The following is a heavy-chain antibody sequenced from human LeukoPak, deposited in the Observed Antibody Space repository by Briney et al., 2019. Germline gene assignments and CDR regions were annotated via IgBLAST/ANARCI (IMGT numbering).Heavy chain of an antibody. D-gene: IGHD6-13*01. Sequence: SVKVSCKASGGTFSSYAISWVRQAPGQGLEWMGWIIPILGSANYAQSFQGRVTMTADESTSTAYMELSSLRSEDTAVYYCATSSRTYSSTDYWGQGTLVSVS. CDR3: ATSSRTYSSTDY. CDR2: IIPILGSA. V-gene: IGHV1-69*11. J-gene: IGHJ4*02. CDR1: GGTFSSYA.